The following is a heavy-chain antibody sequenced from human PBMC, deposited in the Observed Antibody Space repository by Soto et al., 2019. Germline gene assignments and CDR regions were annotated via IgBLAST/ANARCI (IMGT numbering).Heavy chain of an antibody. D-gene: IGHD5-12*01. Sequence: QVQLVESGGGVVQPGRSLRLSCATSGFTFSRYGIHWVRQAPGKGLEWVAVTSHDGTNKYYTDSVKGRFIISRDNSKNSLYLEMNSLRAEDTAVYYCAKETVATIRPTRIYYYYGLDVWGQWTTVSVSS. CDR3: AKETVATIRPTRIYYYYGLDV. CDR2: TSHDGTNK. CDR1: GFTFSRYG. J-gene: IGHJ6*02. V-gene: IGHV3-30*18.